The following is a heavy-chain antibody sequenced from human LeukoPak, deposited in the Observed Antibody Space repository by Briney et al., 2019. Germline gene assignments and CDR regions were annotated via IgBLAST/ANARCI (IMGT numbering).Heavy chain of an antibody. V-gene: IGHV4-59*08. CDR2: THYSGST. CDR1: GGFISSYY. D-gene: IGHD6-6*01. CDR3: ARLAIAARFDFDY. Sequence: SETLSLTCTVSGGFISSYYWSWIRQPPGKGLEWIGYTHYSGSTNYNPSLKSRVTISVDTSKNQFSLKLSSVTAADTAVYYCARLAIAARFDFDYWGQGTLVTVSS. J-gene: IGHJ4*02.